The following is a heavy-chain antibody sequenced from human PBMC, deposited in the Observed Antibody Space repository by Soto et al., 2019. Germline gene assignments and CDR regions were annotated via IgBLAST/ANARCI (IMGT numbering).Heavy chain of an antibody. V-gene: IGHV4-59*01. J-gene: IGHJ5*02. CDR1: GGSISSYY. D-gene: IGHD1-1*01. CDR3: ARDGIGNWFDP. CDR2: VYYSGST. Sequence: SETLSLTCTVSGGSISSYYWSWIRQPPGKGLEWIGNVYYSGSTNYNPSLKSRVTISVDTSKSQFSLKLTSVTAADTAIYYCARDGIGNWFDPWGQGTLVTVSS.